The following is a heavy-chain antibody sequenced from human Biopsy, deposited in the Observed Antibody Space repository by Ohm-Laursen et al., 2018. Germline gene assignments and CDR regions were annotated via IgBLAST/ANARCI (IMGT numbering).Heavy chain of an antibody. D-gene: IGHD1-7*01. V-gene: IGHV1-69*04. CDR1: GGTFGGSP. CDR3: AKDQLHTTSSVGAAFEI. CDR2: IIPVFGLM. Sequence: ASSVKVSCKASGGTFGGSPFTWLRQAPGQGLEWVGRIIPVFGLMNYAPRFQGRVTVTADTSTNTVYMDLSSLRSEDTAVYYCAKDQLHTTSSVGAAFEIWGPGTLVTVS. J-gene: IGHJ3*02.